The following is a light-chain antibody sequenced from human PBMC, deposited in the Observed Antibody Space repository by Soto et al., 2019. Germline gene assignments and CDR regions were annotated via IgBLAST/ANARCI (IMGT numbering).Light chain of an antibody. V-gene: IGKV1-5*03. CDR2: KAS. CDR3: QQYSVFALT. CDR1: ESIRSW. Sequence: DIQMTQFPSTLSASVGDRVTITCRASESIRSWLAWYQQNPGKAPKILIYKASSLERGVPSRFNGSGSGTDCTLTINRLQADDFATWYCQQYSVFALTVGGGTREEI. J-gene: IGKJ4*01.